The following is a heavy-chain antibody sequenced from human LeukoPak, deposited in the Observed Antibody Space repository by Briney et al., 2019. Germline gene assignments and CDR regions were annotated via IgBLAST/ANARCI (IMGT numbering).Heavy chain of an antibody. J-gene: IGHJ4*02. V-gene: IGHV5-51*01. Sequence: GESLKISCKGSGYSFSSYWIGWVRQMPGKGLEWMGIIYPGDSDTRYSPSFQGQVTISADKSIGTAYLQWSSLKASDTAMYYCASESSGWYGGVDYWGQGTLVTVSS. CDR2: IYPGDSDT. CDR3: ASESSGWYGGVDY. CDR1: GYSFSSYW. D-gene: IGHD6-19*01.